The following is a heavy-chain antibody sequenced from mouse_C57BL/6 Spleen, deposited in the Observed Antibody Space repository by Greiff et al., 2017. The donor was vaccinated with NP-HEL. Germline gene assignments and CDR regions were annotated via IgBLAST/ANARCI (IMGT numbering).Heavy chain of an antibody. CDR1: GYTFTSYW. CDR2: IHPNSGST. J-gene: IGHJ4*01. CDR3: ARPITTVVHAMDY. D-gene: IGHD1-1*01. Sequence: QVQLKQPGAELVKPGASVKLSCKASGYTFTSYWMHWVKQRPGQGLEWIGMIHPNSGSTNYNEKFKSKATLTVDKSSSTAYMQLSSLTSEDSAVYYCARPITTVVHAMDYWGQGTSVTVSS. V-gene: IGHV1-64*01.